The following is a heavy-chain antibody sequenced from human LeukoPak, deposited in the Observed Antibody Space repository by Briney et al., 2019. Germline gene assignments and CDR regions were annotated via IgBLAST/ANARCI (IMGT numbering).Heavy chain of an antibody. CDR1: GFTFSSYA. CDR2: TSGTGGST. Sequence: GGSLRLSCAASGFTFSSYAMSWVRQAPGKGLEWVSATSGTGGSTYYADSVKGRFTISRDNSKNTLYLQMNSLRDEDTAVYYCAAAGVPAAKLPVLRFLEWFSGAFDYWGQGTLVTVSS. D-gene: IGHD3-3*01. J-gene: IGHJ4*02. V-gene: IGHV3-23*01. CDR3: AAAGVPAAKLPVLRFLEWFSGAFDY.